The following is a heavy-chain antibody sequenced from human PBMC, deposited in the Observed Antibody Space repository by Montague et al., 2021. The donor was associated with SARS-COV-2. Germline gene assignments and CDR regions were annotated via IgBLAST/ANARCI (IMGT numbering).Heavy chain of an antibody. V-gene: IGHV4-59*08. Sequence: SETLSLTCTVSGVSVTDYYWSWIWQPPGKGLEWVGDVLYNKGTNFNPSLKSRVAISVDTSKNQFSLRLTSVTAADTAFYYCVRHPDYDGLNGPPDFWGQGTLVTVS. CDR1: GVSVTDYY. CDR2: VLYNKGT. J-gene: IGHJ4*02. D-gene: IGHD3-9*01. CDR3: VRHPDYDGLNGPPDF.